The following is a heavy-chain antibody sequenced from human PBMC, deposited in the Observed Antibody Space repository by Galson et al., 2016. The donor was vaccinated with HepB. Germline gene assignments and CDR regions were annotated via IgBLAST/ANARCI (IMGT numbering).Heavy chain of an antibody. CDR1: GYTFTSYG. D-gene: IGHD3-3*01. CDR2: ISAYNGDT. CDR3: ARDPNYDFWRGYYRVRRGLDY. V-gene: IGHV1-18*01. J-gene: IGHJ4*02. Sequence: SVKVSCKASGYTFTSYGISWVRQAPGQGLEWMGWISAYNGDTNYSQKFQGRVTMTTDTSTSTAYMELRSLRGDDTAAFYCARDPNYDFWRGYYRVRRGLDYWGQGTLVTVSS.